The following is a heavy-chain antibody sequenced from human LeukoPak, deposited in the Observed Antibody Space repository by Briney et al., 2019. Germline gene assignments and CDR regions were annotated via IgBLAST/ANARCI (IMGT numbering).Heavy chain of an antibody. Sequence: GESLKISCNASGYXFTSYWICWVRQMPGKGLEWMGIIYPGDSDTRYSPPFQGQVTISVDKSISTAFLQWSSLKASDTAMYYCARRGFCSGGSCYSAPFDFWGQGIMVTVSS. J-gene: IGHJ3*01. V-gene: IGHV5-51*01. CDR2: IYPGDSDT. CDR3: ARRGFCSGGSCYSAPFDF. CDR1: GYXFTSYW. D-gene: IGHD2-15*01.